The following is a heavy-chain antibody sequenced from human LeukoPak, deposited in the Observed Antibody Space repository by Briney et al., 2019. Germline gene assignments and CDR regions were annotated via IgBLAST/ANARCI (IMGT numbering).Heavy chain of an antibody. D-gene: IGHD3-16*02. J-gene: IGHJ4*02. CDR1: GFTFSSYA. Sequence: SGGSLRLSCAASGFTFSSYAMHWVRQAPGKGLEYVSAISSNGGSTYYANSVKGRFTISRDNSKNTLYLQMGSLRAEDMAVYYCAGSLYGYHIDYWGQGTLVTVSS. CDR3: AGSLYGYHIDY. CDR2: ISSNGGST. V-gene: IGHV3-64*01.